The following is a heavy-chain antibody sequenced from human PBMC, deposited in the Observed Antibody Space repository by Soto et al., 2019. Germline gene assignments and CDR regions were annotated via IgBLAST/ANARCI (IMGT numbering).Heavy chain of an antibody. D-gene: IGHD3-10*01. CDR1: GFTFSSFS. Sequence: LSLTCAASGFTFSSFSVHWVRQAPGKGLEWVALISYDGSNKYYADSVKGRFTISRDNSKNTLYLQMNSLRPEDAAVYYCARDEWFGDNYYYYYGMDVWGQGTTVTVSS. CDR2: ISYDGSNK. V-gene: IGHV3-30-3*01. CDR3: ARDEWFGDNYYYYYGMDV. J-gene: IGHJ6*02.